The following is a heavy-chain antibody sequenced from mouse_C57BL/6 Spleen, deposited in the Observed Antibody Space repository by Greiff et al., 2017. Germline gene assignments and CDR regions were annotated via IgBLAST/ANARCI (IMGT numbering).Heavy chain of an antibody. Sequence: QVQLQQPGAELVKPGASVKMSCKASGYTFPSYWITWVKQRPGHGLEWIGDIYPGSGSTNYNEKFKSKATLTVDTSSSTAYMQLSSLTSEDSAVYYCARIYYYGSSPGFDYWGQGTTLTVSS. CDR3: ARIYYYGSSPGFDY. CDR1: GYTFPSYW. D-gene: IGHD1-1*01. CDR2: IYPGSGST. V-gene: IGHV1-55*01. J-gene: IGHJ2*01.